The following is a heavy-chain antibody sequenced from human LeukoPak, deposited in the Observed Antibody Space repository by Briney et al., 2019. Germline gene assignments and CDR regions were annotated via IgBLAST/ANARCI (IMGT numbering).Heavy chain of an antibody. J-gene: IGHJ4*02. Sequence: GRSLRLSCAASGFTFSSYGMHWVRQAPGKGLEWAALIWYDGSNKYYADSVKGRFTISRDNSKNTLYLQMNSLRAEDTAVYYCATRTGYYFDYWGQGTLVTVSS. CDR1: GFTFSSYG. CDR3: ATRTGYYFDY. D-gene: IGHD3/OR15-3a*01. V-gene: IGHV3-33*01. CDR2: IWYDGSNK.